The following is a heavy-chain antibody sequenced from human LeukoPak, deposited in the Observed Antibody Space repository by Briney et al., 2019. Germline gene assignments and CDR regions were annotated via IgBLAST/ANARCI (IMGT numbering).Heavy chain of an antibody. D-gene: IGHD3-10*01. CDR2: IYYSGST. CDR1: GGSISSSSYY. Sequence: SETLSLTCTVSGGSISSSSYYWGWIRQPPGKGLEWIGSIYYSGSTYYNPSLKSRVTISVDTSKNQFSLKLSSVTAADTAVYYCARASRLWFGELHLDYWGQGTLVTVSS. V-gene: IGHV4-39*07. CDR3: ARASRLWFGELHLDY. J-gene: IGHJ4*02.